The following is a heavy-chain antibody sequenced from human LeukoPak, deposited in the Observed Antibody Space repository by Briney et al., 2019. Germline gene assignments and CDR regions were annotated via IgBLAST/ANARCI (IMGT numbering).Heavy chain of an antibody. CDR2: ISSSGTTI. V-gene: IGHV3-48*03. CDR3: ARDPSGYQIFDF. CDR1: GFTFSSYE. D-gene: IGHD5-12*01. Sequence: GGSLRLSCAASGFTFSSYEMNWVRQAPGKGLEWVSFISSSGTTIYSADSMKGRFTISRDNAKNSLYLQMNGLRAEDTAVYYCARDPSGYQIFDFWGQGTLVTVSS. J-gene: IGHJ4*02.